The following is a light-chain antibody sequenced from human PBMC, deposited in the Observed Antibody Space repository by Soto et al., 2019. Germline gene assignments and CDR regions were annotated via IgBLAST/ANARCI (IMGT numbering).Light chain of an antibody. V-gene: IGLV2-14*01. J-gene: IGLJ2*01. CDR3: SSYTSISVI. CDR2: EVS. Sequence: QSALTQPASVSGSPGQSITISCTGNSSDVGDYNYVSWSQHHPGKAPKLMIYEVSNRPSGVSNRFSGSKSDNTASLTISGLQAEDEADYYCSSYTSISVIFGGGTQLTVL. CDR1: SSDVGDYNY.